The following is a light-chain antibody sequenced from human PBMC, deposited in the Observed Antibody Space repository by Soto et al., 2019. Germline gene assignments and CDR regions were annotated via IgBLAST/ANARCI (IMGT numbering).Light chain of an antibody. J-gene: IGLJ3*02. CDR1: SSNIGSNT. Sequence: QPVLTQPPSASGTPGQRVTISCSGSSSNIGSNTVNWYQQLPGTAPKLLIYSNNQRPSGVPDRFSGSKSGTSASLAISGLQSEDEADYYCAASDDSLNGWVFGGGTKLTVL. CDR3: AASDDSLNGWV. CDR2: SNN. V-gene: IGLV1-44*01.